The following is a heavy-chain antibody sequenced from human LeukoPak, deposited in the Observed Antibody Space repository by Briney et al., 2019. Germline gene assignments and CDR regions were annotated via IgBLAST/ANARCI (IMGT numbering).Heavy chain of an antibody. D-gene: IGHD6-13*01. J-gene: IGHJ6*02. Sequence: GASVKVSCKASGYTFTSYAMNWVRQAPGQGLEWMGWINTNTGNPTYAQGFTGRFVFSLDTSVCTAYLQISSLKAEDTAVYYCARDLGSSSWFNTYYYGMDVWGQGTTVTVSS. CDR2: INTNTGNP. V-gene: IGHV7-4-1*02. CDR1: GYTFTSYA. CDR3: ARDLGSSSWFNTYYYGMDV.